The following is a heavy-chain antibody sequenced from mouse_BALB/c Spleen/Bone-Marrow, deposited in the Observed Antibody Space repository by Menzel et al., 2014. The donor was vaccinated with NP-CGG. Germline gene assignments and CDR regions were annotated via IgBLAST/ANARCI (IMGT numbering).Heavy chain of an antibody. V-gene: IGHV14-3*02. CDR3: ACYYYGSSLFAY. D-gene: IGHD1-1*01. Sequence: DVKVEESGAELVKPGASVKLSCTASGFNIKDTYMHWVKQRPEQGLEWIGRIDPANGNTKYDPKFQGKATITADTSSNTAYLQLSSLTSEDTAVYYCACYYYGSSLFAYWGQGTLVTVSA. CDR1: GFNIKDTY. J-gene: IGHJ3*01. CDR2: IDPANGNT.